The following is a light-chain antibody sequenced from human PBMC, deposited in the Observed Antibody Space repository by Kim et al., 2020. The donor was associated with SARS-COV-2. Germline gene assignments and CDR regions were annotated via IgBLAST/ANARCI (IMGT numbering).Light chain of an antibody. V-gene: IGKV4-1*01. Sequence: ATINFKSSQSVLYSSNNKNYLAWYQQKPGQPPELLISWASTRESGVPDRFSGSGSGTDFTLTISSLQAEDVAVYYCQQYYGTPLTFGGGTKVDIK. CDR3: QQYYGTPLT. J-gene: IGKJ4*01. CDR2: WAS. CDR1: QSVLYSSNNKNY.